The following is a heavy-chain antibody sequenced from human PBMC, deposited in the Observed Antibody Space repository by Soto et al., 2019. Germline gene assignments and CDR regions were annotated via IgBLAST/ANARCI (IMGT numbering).Heavy chain of an antibody. CDR1: GYTFTSCY. J-gene: IGHJ6*02. CDR3: TRAQQWLVLYYYYYRMDV. CDR2: INPSGGST. Sequence: ASVKVSCKASGYTFTSCYIHWVRQPTRQGLEWMGIINPSGGSTSYAQKFQGRVTMTRDTSTSTVYMELSSLRSEDTAVYYCTRAQQWLVLYYYYYRMDVWGQGTTVTVSS. D-gene: IGHD6-19*01. V-gene: IGHV1-46*01.